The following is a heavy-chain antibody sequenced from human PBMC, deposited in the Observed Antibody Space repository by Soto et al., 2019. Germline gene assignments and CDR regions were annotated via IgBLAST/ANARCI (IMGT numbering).Heavy chain of an antibody. J-gene: IGHJ2*01. CDR2: ISAYNGNT. Sequence: ASVKVSCKASGYTFTSYGISWVRQAPGQGLEWMGWISAYNGNTNYAQKLQGRVTMTTDTSTSTAYMELSSLRSEDTAVYYCASFPWRGSYRHGPHDWYFDLWGRGTLVTVSS. CDR1: GYTFTSYG. V-gene: IGHV1-18*04. D-gene: IGHD1-26*01. CDR3: ASFPWRGSYRHGPHDWYFDL.